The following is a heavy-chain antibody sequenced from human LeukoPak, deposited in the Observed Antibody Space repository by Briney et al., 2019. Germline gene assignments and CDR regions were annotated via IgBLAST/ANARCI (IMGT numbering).Heavy chain of an antibody. D-gene: IGHD3-22*01. CDR3: AKDYYDSSGYYSAFDI. V-gene: IGHV3-30*18. CDR2: ISYDGSNK. Sequence: PGRSLRLSCAASGFTFSSYGMHWVRQAPGKGLEWVAVISYDGSNKYYADSVKGRFTISRDNSKNTLYLQMNNLRAEDTAVYYCAKDYYDSSGYYSAFDIWGQGTMVTVSS. J-gene: IGHJ3*02. CDR1: GFTFSSYG.